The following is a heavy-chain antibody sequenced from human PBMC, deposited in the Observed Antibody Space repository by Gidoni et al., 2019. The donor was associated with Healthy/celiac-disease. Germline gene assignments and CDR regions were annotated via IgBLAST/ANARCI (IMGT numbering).Heavy chain of an antibody. CDR1: GGSISSYY. J-gene: IGHJ6*03. D-gene: IGHD4-17*01. CDR2: IYYSGST. V-gene: IGHV4-59*08. Sequence: QVQLQESGPGLVKPSETLSLTCTVSGGSISSYYWRWIRQPPGKGLEWIGYIYYSGSTNYNPSLKSRVTISVDTSKNQFSLKLSSVTAADTAVYYCARLGGYGDYYYYYMDVWGKGTTVTVSS. CDR3: ARLGGYGDYYYYYMDV.